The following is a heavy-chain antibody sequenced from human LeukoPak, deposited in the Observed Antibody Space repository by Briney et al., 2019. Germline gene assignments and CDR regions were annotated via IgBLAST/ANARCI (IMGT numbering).Heavy chain of an antibody. V-gene: IGHV5-51*01. J-gene: IGHJ4*02. D-gene: IGHD3-10*01. CDR1: GYSFKDYW. CDR2: IFPGDSET. CDR3: ARRYDYYGAGIYYFGL. Sequence: GESLKISCQGSGYSFKDYWIGWVRQKPGKGLEWMGIIFPGDSETRFSPSFQGHVTMSADKSFSSASLQWSSLKASDTGMYYCARRYDYYGAGIYYFGLWGQGTLVSV.